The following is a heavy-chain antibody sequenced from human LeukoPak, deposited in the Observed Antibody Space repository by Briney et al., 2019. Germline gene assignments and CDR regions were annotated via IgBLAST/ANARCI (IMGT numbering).Heavy chain of an antibody. CDR1: GGSISSYY. CDR2: IYYSGST. D-gene: IGHD1-14*01. J-gene: IGHJ4*02. CDR3: ARHWRNPTYAFDY. Sequence: PSETLSLTCTVSGGSISSYYWSWIRQPPGKGLEWIGYIYYSGSTNYNPSLKSRVTISVDTSKNQFSLKLGSVTAADTAVYYCARHWRNPTYAFDYWGQGTLVTVSS. V-gene: IGHV4-59*08.